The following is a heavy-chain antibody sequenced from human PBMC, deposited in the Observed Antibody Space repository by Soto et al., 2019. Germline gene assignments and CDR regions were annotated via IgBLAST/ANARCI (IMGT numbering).Heavy chain of an antibody. D-gene: IGHD1-26*01. CDR1: GGTFSSYT. Sequence: QVQLVQSGAEVKKPGSSVKVSCKASGGTFSSYTISWMRQAPGQGREWMGRIIPILGIANYAQKFQGRVTITADKSTSTADMELSSLRSEDTAVYYCARGTMEWELPYYCMDACGKGSTGMVSS. CDR2: IIPILGIA. J-gene: IGHJ6*04. CDR3: ARGTMEWELPYYCMDA. V-gene: IGHV1-69*02.